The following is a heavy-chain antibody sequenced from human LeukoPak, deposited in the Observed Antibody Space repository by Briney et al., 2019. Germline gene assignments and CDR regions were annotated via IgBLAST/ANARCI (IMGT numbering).Heavy chain of an antibody. CDR2: INPSGGST. CDR3: TRALGYPYYAMDV. D-gene: IGHD5-12*01. CDR1: GYTFTNYF. Sequence: ASVKVSCKASGYTFTNYFMHWVRQAPGLGLEWMGVINPSGGSTTYAQTFQGRVTMTSDTSTSTLYMELSGLRSEDTAVYYCTRALGYPYYAMDVWGQGTTVTVSS. J-gene: IGHJ6*02. V-gene: IGHV1-46*01.